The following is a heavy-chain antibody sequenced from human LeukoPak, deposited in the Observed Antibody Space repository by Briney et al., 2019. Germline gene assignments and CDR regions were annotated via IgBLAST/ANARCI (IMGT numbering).Heavy chain of an antibody. J-gene: IGHJ4*02. CDR1: GYSISSGYY. CDR2: IYHSGST. D-gene: IGHD3-22*01. Sequence: PSETLSLTCTVSGYSISSGYYWGWIRQPPGKGLEWIGSIYHSGSTYYNPSLKSRVTISVDTSKNQFSLKLSSVTAADTAVYYCARLGARNMIVVVNRPYYFDYWGQGTLVTVSS. CDR3: ARLGARNMIVVVNRPYYFDY. V-gene: IGHV4-38-2*02.